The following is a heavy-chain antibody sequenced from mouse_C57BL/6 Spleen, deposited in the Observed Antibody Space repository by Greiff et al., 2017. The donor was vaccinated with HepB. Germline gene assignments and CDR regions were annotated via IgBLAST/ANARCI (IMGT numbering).Heavy chain of an antibody. V-gene: IGHV5-17*01. CDR3: ARPYYYGSSQFAY. J-gene: IGHJ3*01. D-gene: IGHD1-1*01. Sequence: EVQRVESGGGLVKPGGSLKLSCAASGFTFSDYGMHWVRQAPEKGLEWVAYISSGSSTIYYADTVKGRFTITRDNAKNTLFLQMTSLRSEDTAMYYCARPYYYGSSQFAYWGQGTLVTVSA. CDR1: GFTFSDYG. CDR2: ISSGSSTI.